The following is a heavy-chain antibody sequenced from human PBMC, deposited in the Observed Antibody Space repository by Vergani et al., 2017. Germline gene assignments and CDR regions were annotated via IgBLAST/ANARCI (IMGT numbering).Heavy chain of an antibody. J-gene: IGHJ4*02. CDR3: ARDPRLGGFDY. Sequence: VQLVESGGGLVQPGRSLRLSCTASGFTFGDYAMSWVRQHPGKGLEWIGYIYYSGSTYYNPSLKSRVTISVDTSKNQFSLKLSSVTAADTAVYYCARDPRLGGFDYWGQGTLVTVSS. CDR1: GFTFGDYA. CDR2: IYYSGST. D-gene: IGHD5-12*01. V-gene: IGHV4-31*02.